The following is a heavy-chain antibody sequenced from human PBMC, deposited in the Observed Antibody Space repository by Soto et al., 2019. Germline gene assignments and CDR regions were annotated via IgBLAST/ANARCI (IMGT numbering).Heavy chain of an antibody. Sequence: QVQLLQSGAEVKKPGSSVRVSCEASGGTCRTYAISRVRQATGQGIQWMGEMNPILRSVNFAQKFQGRVTITADESTTTVYMDLRSLRSEDTAVYYCAKGAVAGTPTSYYYYGMDVWGQGTTVTVSS. CDR2: MNPILRSV. V-gene: IGHV1-69*12. CDR3: AKGAVAGTPTSYYYYGMDV. CDR1: GGTCRTYA. J-gene: IGHJ6*02. D-gene: IGHD6-19*01.